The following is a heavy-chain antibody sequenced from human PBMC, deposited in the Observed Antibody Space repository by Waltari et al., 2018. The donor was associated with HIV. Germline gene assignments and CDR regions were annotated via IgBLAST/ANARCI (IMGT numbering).Heavy chain of an antibody. CDR3: ARDRTAVATSAPRGFDP. J-gene: IGHJ5*02. Sequence: EVQLVESGGGLVQPGGSLRLSCVASGFTFSSYRLNGVRQAPGKGLEWVSYISSSSSTIYYADSVKGRFTISRDNAKNSLYLQMNSLRDEDTAVYYCARDRTAVATSAPRGFDPWGQGTLVTVSS. CDR1: GFTFSSYR. D-gene: IGHD6-19*01. CDR2: ISSSSSTI. V-gene: IGHV3-48*02.